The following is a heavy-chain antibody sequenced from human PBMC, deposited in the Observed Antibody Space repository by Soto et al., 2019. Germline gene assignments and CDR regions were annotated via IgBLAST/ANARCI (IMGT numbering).Heavy chain of an antibody. CDR1: GFTFSSYG. D-gene: IGHD4-17*01. CDR2: IWYDGSNK. J-gene: IGHJ3*02. CDR3: ARGHYGDYVGDAFDI. V-gene: IGHV3-33*01. Sequence: GGSLRLSCAASGFTFSSYGMHWVRQAPGKGLEWVAVIWYDGSNKYYADSVKGRFTISRDNSKNTLYLQMYSLRAEDTAVYYCARGHYGDYVGDAFDIWGQGTMVTVSS.